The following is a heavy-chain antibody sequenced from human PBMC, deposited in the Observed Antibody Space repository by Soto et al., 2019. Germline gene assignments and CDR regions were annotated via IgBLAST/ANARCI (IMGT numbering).Heavy chain of an antibody. J-gene: IGHJ5*02. CDR2: IYYSGST. D-gene: IGHD2-2*01. V-gene: IGHV4-31*03. CDR1: GGSISSGGYY. CDR3: AKSSRQYASAIQAFFDP. Sequence: SETLSLTCTVSGGSISSGGYYWSWIRQHPGKGLEWIGYIYYSGSTYYNPSLKSRVTISVDTSKNQFSLKLSSVTAADTAVYYCAKSSRQYASAIQAFFDPWGLGTLVTVSS.